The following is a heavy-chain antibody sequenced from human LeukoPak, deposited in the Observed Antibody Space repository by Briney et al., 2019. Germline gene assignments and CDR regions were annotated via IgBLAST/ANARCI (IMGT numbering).Heavy chain of an antibody. Sequence: GGSLRLSCAASGFTFSSYSMNWVRQAPGKGLEWVSSISSSSSYIYYADSVKGRFTISRDNAKNSLYLQMNSLRAEDTAVYYCARPGDSSGWFYYYYYYYMDVWGKGTTVTVSS. D-gene: IGHD6-19*01. CDR2: ISSSSSYI. CDR1: GFTFSSYS. J-gene: IGHJ6*03. CDR3: ARPGDSSGWFYYYYYYYMDV. V-gene: IGHV3-21*01.